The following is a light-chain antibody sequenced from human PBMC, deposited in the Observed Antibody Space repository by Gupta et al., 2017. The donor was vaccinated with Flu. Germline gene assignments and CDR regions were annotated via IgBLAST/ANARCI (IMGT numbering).Light chain of an antibody. V-gene: IGKV1-12*01. Sequence: DIQMTQSPSSVSASIGDTVTITCRASRGVSNWVAWYQQKPGEAPNLLIYAATTLQRGVPSRFSGSGFGTEFTLTISSLQLEDCATYYCQQANSFPRTFGPGTKVEIK. CDR1: RGVSNW. J-gene: IGKJ1*01. CDR3: QQANSFPRT. CDR2: AAT.